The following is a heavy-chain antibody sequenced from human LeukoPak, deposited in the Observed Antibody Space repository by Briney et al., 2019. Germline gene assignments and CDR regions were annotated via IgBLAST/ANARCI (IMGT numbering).Heavy chain of an antibody. Sequence: PSETLSLTCTVSGGSISSYYWSWIRQPPGKGLEWIGYIYYSGSTNYNPSLKSRVTISVDTSKNQFSLKLSSATAADTAVYYCAGEGDYWHRFDYWGQGTLVTVSS. CDR1: GGSISSYY. J-gene: IGHJ4*02. CDR3: AGEGDYWHRFDY. V-gene: IGHV4-59*01. D-gene: IGHD4-17*01. CDR2: IYYSGST.